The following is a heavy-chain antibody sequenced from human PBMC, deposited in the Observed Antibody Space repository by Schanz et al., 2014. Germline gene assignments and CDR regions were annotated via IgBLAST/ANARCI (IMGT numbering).Heavy chain of an antibody. Sequence: QLQVQESGPGLVKPSETLSLTCTVSGGSISSGESYWGWIRQSPEEGLQYIGSVYFSGTTAYSPSLKGRVTISVDTSKTQFSLMLTSVTAADTAVYFCARHGGYYDVLNSFDIWGQGTLVTVSS. CDR3: ARHGGYYDVLNSFDI. D-gene: IGHD3-16*01. J-gene: IGHJ5*02. CDR1: GGSISSGESY. V-gene: IGHV4-39*01. CDR2: VYFSGTT.